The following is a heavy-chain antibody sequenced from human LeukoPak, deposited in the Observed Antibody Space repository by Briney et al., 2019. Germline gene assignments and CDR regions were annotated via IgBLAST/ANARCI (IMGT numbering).Heavy chain of an antibody. V-gene: IGHV3-33*01. CDR2: IWYDGSNK. Sequence: GRSLRLSCAASGFTFSSYGMHWVRQAPGKGLEWVAVIWYDGSNKYYADSVKGRFTISRDNSKNTLHLQMNSLRAEDTAVYYCARVGSTHQNWFDPWGQGTLVTVSS. CDR3: ARVGSTHQNWFDP. D-gene: IGHD2-2*01. CDR1: GFTFSSYG. J-gene: IGHJ5*02.